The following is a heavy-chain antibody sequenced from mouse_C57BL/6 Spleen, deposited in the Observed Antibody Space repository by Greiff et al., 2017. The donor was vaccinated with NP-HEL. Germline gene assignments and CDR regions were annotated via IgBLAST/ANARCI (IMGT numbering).Heavy chain of an antibody. CDR3: TRAYGSLWDDFDY. D-gene: IGHD1-1*01. V-gene: IGHV1-5*01. CDR1: GYTFTSYW. Sequence: DVKLQESGTVLARPGASVKMSCKTSGYTFTSYWMHWVKQRPGQGLEWIGAIYPGNSDTSYNQKFKGKAKLTAVTSASTAYMELSSLTNEDSAVYYCTRAYGSLWDDFDYWGQGTTLTVSS. J-gene: IGHJ2*01. CDR2: IYPGNSDT.